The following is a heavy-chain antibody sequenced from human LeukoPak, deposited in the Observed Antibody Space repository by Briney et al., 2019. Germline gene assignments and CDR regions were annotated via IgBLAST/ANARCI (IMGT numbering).Heavy chain of an antibody. Sequence: SETLSLTCTVSGGSISSYYWSWVRQPPGKGLEWIGYIYYSGSTNYNPSLKSRVTISVDTPKNQFSLKLSSVTAADTAVYYCARFIAAAARDDRFDPWGQGTLVTVSS. CDR3: ARFIAAAARDDRFDP. J-gene: IGHJ5*02. CDR1: GGSISSYY. D-gene: IGHD6-13*01. CDR2: IYYSGST. V-gene: IGHV4-59*01.